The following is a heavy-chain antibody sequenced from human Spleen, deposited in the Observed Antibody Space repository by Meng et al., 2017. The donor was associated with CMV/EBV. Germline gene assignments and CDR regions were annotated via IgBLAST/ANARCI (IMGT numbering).Heavy chain of an antibody. CDR2: ISSSGSTI. V-gene: IGHV3-48*03. Sequence: GGSLRLSCAASGFTFSSYEMNWVRQAPGKGLEWVSYISSSGSTIYYADSVKGRFTISRDNAKNSLYLQMNSLRAEDTAVYYCARGGRRYCSSTSCYHGMDVWGQGTTVTVSS. CDR3: ARGGRRYCSSTSCYHGMDV. J-gene: IGHJ6*02. D-gene: IGHD2-2*01. CDR1: GFTFSSYE.